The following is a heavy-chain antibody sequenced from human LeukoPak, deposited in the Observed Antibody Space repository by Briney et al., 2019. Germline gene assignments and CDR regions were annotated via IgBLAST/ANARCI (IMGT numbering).Heavy chain of an antibody. Sequence: PGGSLRLSCAASGFTFSSYWMHRVRQAPGKGLVWVPRINSDGSSTSYADSVKGRFTISRDNAKNTLYLQMNSLRAEDTAVYYCARDRAAAGIYYGMDVWGQGTTVTVSS. D-gene: IGHD6-13*01. J-gene: IGHJ6*02. CDR1: GFTFSSYW. CDR3: ARDRAAAGIYYGMDV. CDR2: INSDGSST. V-gene: IGHV3-74*01.